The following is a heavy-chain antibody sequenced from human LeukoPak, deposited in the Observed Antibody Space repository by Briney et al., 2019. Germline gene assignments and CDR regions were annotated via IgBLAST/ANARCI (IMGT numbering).Heavy chain of an antibody. CDR3: ARMEAYDTPSPNWFDP. J-gene: IGHJ5*02. V-gene: IGHV3-23*01. CDR1: GFIFSSYG. Sequence: TGGSLRLSCTTSGFIFSSYGMTWVRQTPGKGLEWVSAVSGSGGGTYYADSVKGRFTISRDNSKNTLYLQMNSLRAEDTAVYYCARMEAYDTPSPNWFDPWGQGTLVTVSS. CDR2: VSGSGGGT. D-gene: IGHD3-22*01.